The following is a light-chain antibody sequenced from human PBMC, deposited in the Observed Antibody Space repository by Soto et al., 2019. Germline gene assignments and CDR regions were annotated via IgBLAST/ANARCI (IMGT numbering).Light chain of an antibody. Sequence: DIPMTQSPSTLYASVGDRVTITCRASQSISTWLAWYQQKPGKAPKLLIYKASSLESGVPSRFIGSGSGTEFTLTTSSLQPDDFATYYFQQYNSYWRFGQGTKVEIK. CDR2: KAS. CDR3: QQYNSYWR. J-gene: IGKJ1*01. V-gene: IGKV1-5*03. CDR1: QSISTW.